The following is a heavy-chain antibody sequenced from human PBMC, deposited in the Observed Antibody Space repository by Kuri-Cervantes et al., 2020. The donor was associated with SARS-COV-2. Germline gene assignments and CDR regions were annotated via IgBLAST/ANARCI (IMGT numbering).Heavy chain of an antibody. CDR2: ISSSSSTI. CDR1: GFTFSSYS. Sequence: GESLKISCAASGFTFSSYSMNWVRQAPGKGLEWVSYISSSSSTIYYADSVKGRFTISRDNAKNSLYLQMNSLRAEDTAVYYCARDEWHYYGSGSYGPRYYCYGMDVRGQGTTVTVSS. CDR3: ARDEWHYYGSGSYGPRYYCYGMDV. V-gene: IGHV3-48*01. J-gene: IGHJ6*02. D-gene: IGHD3-10*01.